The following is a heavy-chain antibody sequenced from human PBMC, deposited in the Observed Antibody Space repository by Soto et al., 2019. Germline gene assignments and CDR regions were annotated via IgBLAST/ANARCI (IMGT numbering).Heavy chain of an antibody. V-gene: IGHV3-30*03. CDR1: GFTFSYG. CDR2: ISYDSSNK. Sequence: VQLLESGGGLIQPGGSLRLSCAASGFTFSYGIHWLRQAPGKGLEWVAYISYDSSNKFYGDSVKGRFTISRANSKTTQCLQMNSLRAEYTAVYYCARLVIGYCSGNTCDDYWGQGTLVAVSS. J-gene: IGHJ4*02. CDR3: ARLVIGYCSGNTCDDY. D-gene: IGHD2-15*01.